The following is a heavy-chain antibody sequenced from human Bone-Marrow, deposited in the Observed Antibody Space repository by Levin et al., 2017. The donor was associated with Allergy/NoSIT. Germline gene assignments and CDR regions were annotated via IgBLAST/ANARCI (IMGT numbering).Heavy chain of an antibody. CDR2: IYPADSDT. CDR3: VRRRYGLNWYFDL. V-gene: IGHV5-51*01. CDR1: GYSFTNFW. J-gene: IGHJ2*01. D-gene: IGHD4-17*01. Sequence: GESLKISCEGSGYSFTNFWIGWVRQMPGKGLEWVGIIYPADSDTRYSPSFQGHVTISVEKSITTAYLQWSSLKASDTALYYCVRRRYGLNWYFDLWGRGTLVTVSS.